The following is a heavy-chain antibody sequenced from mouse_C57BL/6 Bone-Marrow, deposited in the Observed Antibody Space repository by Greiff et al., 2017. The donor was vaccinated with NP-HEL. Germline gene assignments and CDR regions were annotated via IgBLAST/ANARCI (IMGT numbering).Heavy chain of an antibody. J-gene: IGHJ3*01. D-gene: IGHD2-3*01. Sequence: QVQLQQSGAELVKPGASVKLSCKASGYTFTSYWMQWVKQRPGQGLEWIGEIDPSDSYNNYNQKFKGKATLTVDTSSSTAYMQRSSLTSEDSAVYYCASAIYDGYYSFAYWGQGTLVTVSA. CDR1: GYTFTSYW. CDR3: ASAIYDGYYSFAY. CDR2: IDPSDSYN. V-gene: IGHV1-50*01.